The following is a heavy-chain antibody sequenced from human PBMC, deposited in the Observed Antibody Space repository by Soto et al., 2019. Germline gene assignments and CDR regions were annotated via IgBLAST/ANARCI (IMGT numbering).Heavy chain of an antibody. CDR1: GGSISSSSYY. D-gene: IGHD6-19*01. J-gene: IGHJ4*02. CDR2: IYYSGST. Sequence: QLQLQESGPGLVKPSETLSLTCTVSGGSISSSSYYWGWIRQPPGKGLEWIGSIYYSGSTYYNPSLKSRVTISVDTSKNQFSLKLSSVTAADTAVYYCARGYSSGWYPDYWGQGTLVTVSS. V-gene: IGHV4-39*01. CDR3: ARGYSSGWYPDY.